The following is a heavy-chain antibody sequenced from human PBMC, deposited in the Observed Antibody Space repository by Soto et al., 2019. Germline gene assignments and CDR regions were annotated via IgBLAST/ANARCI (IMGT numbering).Heavy chain of an antibody. V-gene: IGHV3-11*01. CDR3: ARTTRELGVRFDY. CDR1: GFPFSDFY. D-gene: IGHD1-26*01. CDR2: ISGRGGTI. J-gene: IGHJ4*02. Sequence: PGGSLRLSCAASGFPFSDFYMTWIRRAPGRGLQCLSYISGRGGTIYYADSVKGRFTISRDNAKNSLDLQMDGLRGDDTGVYYCARTTRELGVRFDYWGQGALVTVSS.